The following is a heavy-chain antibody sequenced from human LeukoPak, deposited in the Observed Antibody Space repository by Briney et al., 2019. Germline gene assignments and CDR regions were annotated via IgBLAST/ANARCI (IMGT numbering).Heavy chain of an antibody. CDR3: ARGDVTVGATTVYFDY. CDR1: GGSISSYY. J-gene: IGHJ4*02. D-gene: IGHD1-26*01. Sequence: SETLSLTCTVSGGSISSYYWSWIRQPSGTGLEWIGYIYTSGSTNYNPSLKKRVTISVDTSKNQFSLKLSSVTAADTAVYYCARGDVTVGATTVYFDYWGQGTLVTVSS. CDR2: IYTSGST. V-gene: IGHV4-4*09.